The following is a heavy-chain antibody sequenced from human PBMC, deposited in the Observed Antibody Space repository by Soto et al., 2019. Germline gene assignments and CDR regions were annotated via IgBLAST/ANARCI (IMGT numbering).Heavy chain of an antibody. V-gene: IGHV4-34*01. CDR2: INHSGST. D-gene: IGHD3-3*01. J-gene: IGHJ6*02. Sequence: SETLSLTCAVYGGSFSGYYWSWIRQPPGKGLEWIGEINHSGSTNYNPSLKSRVTISADTSKNQFSLKLSSVTAADTAVYYCARGPRGGVVTLTYYYYGMDVWGQGTTVTVSS. CDR3: ARGPRGGVVTLTYYYYGMDV. CDR1: GGSFSGYY.